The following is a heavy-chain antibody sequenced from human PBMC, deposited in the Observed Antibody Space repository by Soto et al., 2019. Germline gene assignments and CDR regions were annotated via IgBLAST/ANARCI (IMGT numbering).Heavy chain of an antibody. J-gene: IGHJ4*02. D-gene: IGHD2-15*01. V-gene: IGHV4-31*03. CDR1: GGSISSGGYY. CDR3: ASGYCSGGSCYWGNYFDY. CDR2: IYYSGST. Sequence: KPSETLSLTCTVSGGSISSGGYYWSWIRQHPGKGLEWIGYIYYSGSTYYNPSLKSRVTISVDTSKNQFSLKLSSVTAADTAVYYCASGYCSGGSCYWGNYFDYWGQGTLVTVSS.